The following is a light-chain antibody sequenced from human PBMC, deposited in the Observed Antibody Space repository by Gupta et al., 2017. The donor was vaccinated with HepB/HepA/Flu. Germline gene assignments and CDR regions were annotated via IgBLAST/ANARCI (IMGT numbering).Light chain of an antibody. J-gene: IGKJ1*01. CDR3: QQEDISPVT. Sequence: EIVLTQSPGTLSLSPGERATLSCRASQSVSSTYLAWYQQKPGQAPRLLIYAASTRATGIPDRFSGSGSGTDFTLTISRLDPEDFAIYYCQQEDISPVTFGQGTKVEIK. CDR2: AAS. V-gene: IGKV3-20*01. CDR1: QSVSSTY.